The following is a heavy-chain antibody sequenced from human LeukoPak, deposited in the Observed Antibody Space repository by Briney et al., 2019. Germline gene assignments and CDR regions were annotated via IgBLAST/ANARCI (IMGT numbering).Heavy chain of an antibody. V-gene: IGHV1-18*04. CDR2: ISAYNGNT. CDR1: GYTFTSYG. D-gene: IGHD3-16*02. CDR3: AREAGDYVWGSYRYGAEYFQH. Sequence: ASVKVSCKASGYTFTSYGISWVRQAPGQGLEWMGWISAYNGNTNYAQKLQGRVTTTTDTSTSTAYMELRSLRSDDTAVYYCAREAGDYVWGSYRYGAEYFQHWGQGTLVTVSS. J-gene: IGHJ1*01.